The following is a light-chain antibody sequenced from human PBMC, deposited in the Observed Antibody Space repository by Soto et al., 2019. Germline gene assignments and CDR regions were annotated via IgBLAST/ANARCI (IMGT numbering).Light chain of an antibody. CDR2: DVS. Sequence: QSVLTQPRSVSGSPGQSVTISCTGTSSDVGGYNYVSWYQQHPGKAPKLMIYDVSQRPSGVPDRFSGSKSGNTASLTISGLQHEDDADYYCCSYAGSHFLFGGGTKLTVL. CDR3: CSYAGSHFL. V-gene: IGLV2-11*01. J-gene: IGLJ2*01. CDR1: SSDVGGYNY.